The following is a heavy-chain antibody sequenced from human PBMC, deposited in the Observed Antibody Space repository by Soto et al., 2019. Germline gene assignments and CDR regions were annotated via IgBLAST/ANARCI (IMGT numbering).Heavy chain of an antibody. V-gene: IGHV6-1*01. J-gene: IGHJ5*02. CDR1: GDSVSSNSAA. CDR2: TYYRSKWYN. Sequence: PSQTLSLTCAISGDSVSSNSAAWNWIRQSPSRGLEWLGRTYYRSKWYNDYAVSVKSRITINPDTSKNQFSLQLNSVTPEDTAVYYCAREVVGGVVVPAATNWFDPWGQATLVTVSS. CDR3: AREVVGGVVVPAATNWFDP. D-gene: IGHD2-2*01.